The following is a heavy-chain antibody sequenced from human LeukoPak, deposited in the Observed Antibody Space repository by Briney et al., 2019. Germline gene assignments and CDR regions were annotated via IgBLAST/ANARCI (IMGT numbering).Heavy chain of an antibody. V-gene: IGHV4-38-2*01. D-gene: IGHD3-10*01. CDR3: ARLGSGSDTFDI. J-gene: IGHJ3*02. CDR1: GYSISSGYY. Sequence: KPSETLSLTCVVSGYSISSGYYWAWIRPPPGKGLEWIGSIYHSGTTYYKSSLKSRVTISVDTSRNQFSLKLTSATAADTAVYYCARLGSGSDTFDIWGQGTMVTVSS. CDR2: IYHSGTT.